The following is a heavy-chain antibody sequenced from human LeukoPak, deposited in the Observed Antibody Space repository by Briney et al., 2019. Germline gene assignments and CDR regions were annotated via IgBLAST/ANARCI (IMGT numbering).Heavy chain of an antibody. Sequence: GGSLRLSCAASGFTLSNYRMTWVRQAPGKGLEWVANIKQDGTEKYYVDSVKGRFTISRDNAENSLYLQMNSLRAEDTAVYYCTRDTGCPGGTCYSFYDYWGQGTLVTVSS. D-gene: IGHD2-15*01. V-gene: IGHV3-7*01. CDR2: IKQDGTEK. CDR3: TRDTGCPGGTCYSFYDY. CDR1: GFTLSNYR. J-gene: IGHJ4*02.